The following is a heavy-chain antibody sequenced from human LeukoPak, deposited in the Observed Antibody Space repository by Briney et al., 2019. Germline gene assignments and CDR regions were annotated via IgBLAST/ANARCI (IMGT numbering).Heavy chain of an antibody. D-gene: IGHD3-10*01. CDR3: ASYSGGFDY. J-gene: IGHJ4*02. CDR2: IYYSGST. Sequence: SGTLSLTCTVSGGSISSYYWSWIRQPPGKGLEWIGYIYYSGSTNYNPSLKSRVTISVDTSKNQFSLKLSSVTAADTAVYYCASYSGGFDYWGQGTLVTVSS. CDR1: GGSISSYY. V-gene: IGHV4-59*01.